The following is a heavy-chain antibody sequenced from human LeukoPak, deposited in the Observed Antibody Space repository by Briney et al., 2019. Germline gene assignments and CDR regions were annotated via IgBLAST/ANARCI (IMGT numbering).Heavy chain of an antibody. J-gene: IGHJ6*04. CDR3: ARGNYDILTGSGNYYYGMDV. D-gene: IGHD3-9*01. Sequence: GGSLRLSCAASGFPFSSYWMHWVRPAPGKGLVWVSRINSDGSSTSYADSVKGRFTISRDNAKNTLYLQMNSLRAEDTAVYYCARGNYDILTGSGNYYYGMDVWGKGTTVTVSS. CDR2: INSDGSST. V-gene: IGHV3-74*01. CDR1: GFPFSSYW.